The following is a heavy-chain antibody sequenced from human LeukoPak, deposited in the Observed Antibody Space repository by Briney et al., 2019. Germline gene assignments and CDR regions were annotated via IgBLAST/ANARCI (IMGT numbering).Heavy chain of an antibody. V-gene: IGHV3-11*05. CDR1: GFTFSDYY. Sequence: SGGSLRLSCAASGFTFSDYYMSWIRQAPGKGLEWVSYISSSSSYTNYADSVKGRFTISRDNAKNSLYLQMNSLRAEDTAVYYCARDFGVSGRAFDIWGQGTMVTVSS. CDR3: ARDFGVSGRAFDI. CDR2: ISSSSSYT. J-gene: IGHJ3*02. D-gene: IGHD1-26*01.